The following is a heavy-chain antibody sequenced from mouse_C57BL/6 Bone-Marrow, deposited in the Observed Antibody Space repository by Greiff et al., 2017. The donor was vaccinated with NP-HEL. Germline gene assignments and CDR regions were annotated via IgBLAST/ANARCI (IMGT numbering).Heavy chain of an antibody. V-gene: IGHV3-6*01. CDR3: ARGPYYSNYEVDY. CDR1: GYSITSGYY. Sequence: EVQLQESGPGLVKPSQSLSLTCSVTGYSITSGYYWNWIRQFPGNKLEWMGYISYDGSNNYNPSLKNRISITRDTSKNQFFLKLNSVTTEDTATYYCARGPYYSNYEVDYWGQGTTLTVSS. CDR2: ISYDGSN. D-gene: IGHD2-5*01. J-gene: IGHJ2*01.